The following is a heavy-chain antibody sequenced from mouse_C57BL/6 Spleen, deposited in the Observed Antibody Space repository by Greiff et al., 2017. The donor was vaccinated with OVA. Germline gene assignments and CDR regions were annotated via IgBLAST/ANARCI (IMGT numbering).Heavy chain of an antibody. Sequence: QVQLQQPGAELVMPGASVKLSCKASGYTFTSYWMHWVKQRPGQGLEWIGEIDPSDSYTNYNQKFKGKSTLTVDKSSSTAYMQLSSLTSEDSAVYYYARFGTGSGFAYWGQGTLVTVSA. J-gene: IGHJ3*01. CDR2: IDPSDSYT. CDR1: GYTFTSYW. CDR3: ARFGTGSGFAY. V-gene: IGHV1-69*01. D-gene: IGHD4-1*01.